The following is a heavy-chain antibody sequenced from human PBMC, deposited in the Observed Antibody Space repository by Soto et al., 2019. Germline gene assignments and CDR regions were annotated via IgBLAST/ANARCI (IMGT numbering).Heavy chain of an antibody. CDR1: GFTFSNYA. J-gene: IGHJ4*02. D-gene: IGHD2-2*02. CDR2: ISGSGGST. CDR3: ARGLGYCSSTSCDIWFDY. Sequence: EVQLLESGGGLVQPGGSLRLSCAASGFTFSNYAMSWVRQAPGKGLEWVSAISGSGGSTYYADSVKGRFTISRDNSKKTLFLQLKSLRAEDTAVHYCARGLGYCSSTSCDIWFDYWGQGTLVTVSS. V-gene: IGHV3-23*01.